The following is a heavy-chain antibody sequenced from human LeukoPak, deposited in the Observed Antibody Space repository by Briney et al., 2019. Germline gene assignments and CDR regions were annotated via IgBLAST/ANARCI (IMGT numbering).Heavy chain of an antibody. CDR3: ARPPRSASYMDV. D-gene: IGHD3-3*01. Sequence: ASVKVSCKASGYTFTSHDFHWVRQATGQGLEWMGWMSPSSDNTAYAQKFQGRLNMTRDTSITTVYMELSSLRSEDTAVYYCARPPRSASYMDVWARGPRSPSP. J-gene: IGHJ6*03. CDR2: MSPSSDNT. CDR1: GYTFTSHD. V-gene: IGHV1-8*01.